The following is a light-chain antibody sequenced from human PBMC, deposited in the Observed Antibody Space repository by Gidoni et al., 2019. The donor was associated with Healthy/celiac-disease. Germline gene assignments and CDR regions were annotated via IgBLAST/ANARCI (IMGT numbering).Light chain of an antibody. J-gene: IGLJ2*01. V-gene: IGLV3-1*01. CDR2: QDS. CDR1: KLGDKY. CDR3: QAWDSSLVV. Sequence: SYELTQPPSVSVSPGQTASITCSGDKLGDKYACWYQQKPGQSPVLVIYQDSKRPSGIPARFSGSNSGNTATLTISGTQAMDEADYYCQAWDSSLVVFGGGTKLTVL.